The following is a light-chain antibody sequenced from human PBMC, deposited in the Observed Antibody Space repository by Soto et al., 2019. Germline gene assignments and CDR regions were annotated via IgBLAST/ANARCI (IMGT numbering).Light chain of an antibody. Sequence: EIVLTQSPATLSLSPGERATLSCRASQSVSSYLAWYHQKPGQAPRLLIYDASNRATGIPARFSGSGSGTDFTLTISRLEPEDFAVYYCQQRGNWPPVTFGRGTRVEIK. CDR3: QQRGNWPPVT. CDR2: DAS. J-gene: IGKJ5*01. V-gene: IGKV3-11*01. CDR1: QSVSSY.